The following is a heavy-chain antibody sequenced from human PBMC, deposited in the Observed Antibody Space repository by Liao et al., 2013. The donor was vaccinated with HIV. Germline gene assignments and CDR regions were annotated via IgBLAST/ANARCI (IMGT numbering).Heavy chain of an antibody. CDR3: ARYGSSSSDFDY. CDR2: INHRGRT. V-gene: IGHV4-34*01. Sequence: QVQLQQWGAGLLKPSETLSLTCAVYGGSFSGYYWSWIRQPPGKGLEWIGEINHRGRTNYNPSLKSRVTISVDTSKNQFSLKLSSVTAADTAVYYCARYGSSSSDFDYWGQGTLVTVSS. D-gene: IGHD6-6*01. J-gene: IGHJ4*02. CDR1: GGSFSGYY.